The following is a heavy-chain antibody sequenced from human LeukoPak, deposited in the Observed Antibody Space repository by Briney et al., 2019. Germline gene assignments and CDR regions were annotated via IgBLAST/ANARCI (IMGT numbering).Heavy chain of an antibody. CDR3: ARDQYSSSWNYYYYMDV. D-gene: IGHD6-13*01. V-gene: IGHV3-48*01. J-gene: IGHJ6*03. CDR2: ISSSSSTI. Sequence: PGGSLRLSCAASGFTFSSYSMNWVRQAPGKGLEWVSYISSSSSTIYYADSVKGRFTISRDNAKNSLYLQMNSLRAEDTAVYYCARDQYSSSWNYYYYMDVWGKGTTVTVSS. CDR1: GFTFSSYS.